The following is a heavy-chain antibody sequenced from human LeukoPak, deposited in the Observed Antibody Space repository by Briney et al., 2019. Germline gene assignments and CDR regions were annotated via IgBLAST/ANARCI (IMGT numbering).Heavy chain of an antibody. Sequence: GGSLRLSCAASGFTVRNYCMSWVRQAPGKGLEWVAAIYGDGTTYYADSVKGRFTISSDTLKNTLSLQMDSLRAADTAMYYCARGSPVASGRYSIYSSWGQGTLVTVSP. CDR2: IYGDGTT. CDR3: ARGSPVASGRYSIYSS. CDR1: GFTVRNYC. D-gene: IGHD3-10*01. V-gene: IGHV3-53*01. J-gene: IGHJ5*02.